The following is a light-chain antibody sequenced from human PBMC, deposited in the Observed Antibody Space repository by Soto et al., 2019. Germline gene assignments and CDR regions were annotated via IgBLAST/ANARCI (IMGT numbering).Light chain of an antibody. V-gene: IGLV2-8*01. CDR1: SSDVGGYNY. CDR2: EVS. CDR3: SSYAGSNNVL. Sequence: QFALTQPPSASGSPGQSVTISCTGTSSDVGGYNYVSWYQQHPGKAPKLMISEVSKRPSGVPDRFSGSKSGNTASLTVSGLQADDEADYYCSSYAGSNNVLFGGGTKLTVL. J-gene: IGLJ2*01.